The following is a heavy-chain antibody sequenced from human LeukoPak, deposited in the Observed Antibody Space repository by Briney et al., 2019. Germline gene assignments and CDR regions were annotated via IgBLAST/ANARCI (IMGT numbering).Heavy chain of an antibody. CDR1: GFTFSGYA. J-gene: IGHJ4*02. CDR2: ISYDGSNK. Sequence: GRSLRLSCAASGFTFSGYAMHWVRQAPGKGLEWVAVISYDGSNKYHADSVKGRFTISRDNSKNTLYLQMNSLRAEDTAVYYCARDPYYQLQRGYFDYWGQGTLVTVSS. CDR3: ARDPYYQLQRGYFDY. D-gene: IGHD2-2*01. V-gene: IGHV3-30-3*01.